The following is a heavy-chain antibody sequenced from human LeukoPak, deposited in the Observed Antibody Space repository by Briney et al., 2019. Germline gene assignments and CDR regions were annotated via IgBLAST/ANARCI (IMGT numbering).Heavy chain of an antibody. V-gene: IGHV1-2*02. Sequence: ASVKVSCKASGYTFTGYYMRWVRQAPGQGLEWVGWINPNSGGTNYAQKFQGRVTMTRDTSISTAYMELSRLRSDDTAVYYCARGSYYYDSSGYYYSGMYGAFDIWGQGTMVTVSS. CDR3: ARGSYYYDSSGYYYSGMYGAFDI. D-gene: IGHD3-22*01. J-gene: IGHJ3*02. CDR1: GYTFTGYY. CDR2: INPNSGGT.